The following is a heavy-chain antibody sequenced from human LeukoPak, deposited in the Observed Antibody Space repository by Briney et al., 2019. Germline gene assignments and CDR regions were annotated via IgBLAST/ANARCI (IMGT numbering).Heavy chain of an antibody. CDR1: GGSFSGYY. CDR3: ARGRDSNYHY. J-gene: IGHJ4*02. CDR2: IYYSGST. D-gene: IGHD4-11*01. Sequence: SETLSLTCAVYGGSFSGYYWSWIRQPPGKGLEWIGYIYYSGSTYYNPSLKSRVTISVDTSKNQFSLKLSSVTAADTAVYYCARGRDSNYHYWGQGTLVTVSS. V-gene: IGHV4-34*09.